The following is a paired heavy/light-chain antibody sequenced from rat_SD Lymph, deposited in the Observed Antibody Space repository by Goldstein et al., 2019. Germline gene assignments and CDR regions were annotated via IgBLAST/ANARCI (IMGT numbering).Light chain of an antibody. V-gene: IGKV10S5*01. Sequence: DIQMTQTPSSMPASLGERVTISCRASQGISNYLNWYQQKPDGTIKPLIYYTSNLQSGVPSRFSGSGSGTDYSLTISSLEPEDFAMYYCQQYDSSPLTFGSGTKLEIK. CDR3: QQYDSSPLT. CDR2: YTS. CDR1: QGISNY. J-gene: IGKJ5*01.
Heavy chain of an antibody. Sequence: QVTLKESGPGILQPSQTLSLTCTFSGFSLSTYGMGVGWIRQPSGKGLEWLANIWWDDDKYYNPSLKNRLTISKDTSNNQAFLKITNVDTADTATYYCARIRDPGIRTLPEYNWFAYWGQGTLVTVSS. V-gene: IGHV8-20*01. CDR1: GFSLSTYGMG. CDR2: IWWDDDK. D-gene: IGHD1-4*01. CDR3: ARIRDPGIRTLPEYNWFAY. J-gene: IGHJ3*01.